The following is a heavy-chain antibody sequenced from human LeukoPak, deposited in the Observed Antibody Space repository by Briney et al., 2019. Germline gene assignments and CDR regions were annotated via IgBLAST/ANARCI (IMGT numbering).Heavy chain of an antibody. CDR3: ARDLRQGIAARSNWFDP. V-gene: IGHV4-59*01. CDR1: GGSISSYY. Sequence: SETLSLTCTVSGGSISSYYWSWIRQPPGKGLEWIGYIYYSGSTNYNPSLKSRVTISVDTSKNQFSLKLSSVTAADTAVYYCARDLRQGIAARSNWFDPWGQGTLVTVSS. D-gene: IGHD6-6*01. CDR2: IYYSGST. J-gene: IGHJ5*02.